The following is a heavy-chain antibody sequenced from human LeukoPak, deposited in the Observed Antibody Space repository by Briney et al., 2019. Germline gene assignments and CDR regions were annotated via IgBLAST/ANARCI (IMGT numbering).Heavy chain of an antibody. CDR1: GFTFDDYA. V-gene: IGHV3-9*01. D-gene: IGHD5-18*01. J-gene: IGHJ4*02. CDR2: ISWNSGSI. Sequence: GGSLRLSCAASGFTFDDYAMHWVRQAPGKGLEWVSGISWNSGSIGYADSVKGRFTISRDNAKNSLYLQMNSLRAEDTALYYCAKVNGPSSYGYLPFDYWGQGTLVTVSS. CDR3: AKVNGPSSYGYLPFDY.